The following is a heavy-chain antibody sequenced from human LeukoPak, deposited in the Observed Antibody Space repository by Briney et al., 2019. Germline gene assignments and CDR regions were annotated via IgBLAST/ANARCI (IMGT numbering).Heavy chain of an antibody. D-gene: IGHD5-24*01. CDR1: GGTFSSYA. Sequence: ASVKVSCKASGGTFSSYAISWVRQAPGQGLEWMGGIIPIFGTANYAQKFQGRVTITADESTSTAYMELSSLRSEDTAVYYCAREKRVEMATPYYYYGMDVWGQGTTVTVSS. J-gene: IGHJ6*02. V-gene: IGHV1-69*13. CDR3: AREKRVEMATPYYYYGMDV. CDR2: IIPIFGTA.